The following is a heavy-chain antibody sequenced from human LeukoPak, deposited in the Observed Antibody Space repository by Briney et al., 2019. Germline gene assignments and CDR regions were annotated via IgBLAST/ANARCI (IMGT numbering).Heavy chain of an antibody. CDR3: ARTYGDYDYYYGMDV. CDR1: GITVSSHY. V-gene: IGHV3-66*01. D-gene: IGHD4-17*01. J-gene: IGHJ6*01. CDR2: IDSGGST. Sequence: PGGSLRLSCAASGITVSSHYMTWVRQAPGKGLEWFSVIDSGGSTNSADSVKGRFSVSRDNSKNTLYLQMNSLRVEDTAVYYCARTYGDYDYYYGMDVWGQGTTVTVSS.